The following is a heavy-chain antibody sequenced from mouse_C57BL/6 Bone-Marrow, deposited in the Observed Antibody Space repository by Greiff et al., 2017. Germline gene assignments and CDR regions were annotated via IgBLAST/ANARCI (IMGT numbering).Heavy chain of an antibody. CDR1: GYSFTGYY. CDR2: INPSTGGT. D-gene: IGHD2-10*01. CDR3: ARGSYLLSFAY. J-gene: IGHJ3*01. Sequence: VQLQQSGPELVKPGASVKISCKASGYSFTGYYMNWVKQSPEKSLEWIGEINPSTGGTTYNQKFKGKATLTVDKSSSTAYMQLKSLTSEDSAVYYCARGSYLLSFAYWGQGTLVTVSA. V-gene: IGHV1-42*01.